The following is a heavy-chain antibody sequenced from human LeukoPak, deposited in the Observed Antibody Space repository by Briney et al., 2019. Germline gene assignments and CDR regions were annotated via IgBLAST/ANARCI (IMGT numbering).Heavy chain of an antibody. V-gene: IGHV3-11*01. Sequence: GGSLRLSCAASGFTFSDYYMSWIRQAPGKGLEWVSYISSSGSTIYYADSVKGRFTISRDNAKNSLYLQMHSLTAEDRAVYYCARDITYLLNWFDPWGQGTWSPFPQ. CDR2: ISSSGSTI. CDR3: ARDITYLLNWFDP. CDR1: GFTFSDYY. D-gene: IGHD2/OR15-2a*01. J-gene: IGHJ5*02.